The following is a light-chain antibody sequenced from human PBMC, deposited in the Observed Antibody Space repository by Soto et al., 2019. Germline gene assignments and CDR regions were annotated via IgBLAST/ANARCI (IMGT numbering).Light chain of an antibody. J-gene: IGLJ2*01. V-gene: IGLV2-14*01. CDR3: SSYTSSSYVV. CDR2: EVS. CDR1: SSDVGGYNY. Sequence: QSVLTQPASVSGSPGQSITISCTGTSSDVGGYNYVSWYQQHPGKAPKLMIYEVSNRPSGVSNRFSGSKSGNTASLTISGLQAEAEADYYCSSYTSSSYVVFGGGTKLTVL.